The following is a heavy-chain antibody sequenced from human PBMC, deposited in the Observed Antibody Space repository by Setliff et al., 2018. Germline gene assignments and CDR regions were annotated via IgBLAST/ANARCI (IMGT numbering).Heavy chain of an antibody. D-gene: IGHD2-21*01. CDR1: GFTVSSNY. CDR2: IYSDGNT. Sequence: PGGSLRLSCAASGFTVSSNYMNWVRQAPGKGLEWVSVIYSDGNTYYADSVKGRFTISRDNAEDSLYLQMNSLRADDTALYYCARDNHGGAHDHWGQGSLVTVSS. CDR3: ARDNHGGAHDH. J-gene: IGHJ4*02. V-gene: IGHV3-53*01.